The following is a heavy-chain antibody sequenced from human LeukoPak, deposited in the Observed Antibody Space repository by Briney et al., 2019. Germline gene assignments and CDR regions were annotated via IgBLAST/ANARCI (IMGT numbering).Heavy chain of an antibody. CDR2: IYTSGGT. V-gene: IGHV4-4*07. CDR3: ARGVFYYDSSGRGYYFDC. D-gene: IGHD3-22*01. Sequence: SETLSLTCTVSGGSISTYYWSWIRQPAGKGLEWIGRIYTSGGTVYNPSLKSRVTMSVDTSKNQFFLKLTSVTAADTAVYYCARGVFYYDSSGRGYYFDCWGQGTLVTVSS. CDR1: GGSISTYY. J-gene: IGHJ4*02.